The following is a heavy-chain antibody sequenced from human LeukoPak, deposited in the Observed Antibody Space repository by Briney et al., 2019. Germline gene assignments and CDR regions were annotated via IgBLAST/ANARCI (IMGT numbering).Heavy chain of an antibody. CDR2: INHSGST. J-gene: IGHJ4*02. Sequence: SETLSLTCAVYGGSFSGYYWSWIRQPPGKGLDWIGEINHSGSTNYNPSLKSRVTISVDTSKNQFSLKLSSVTAADTAVYYCARFWEAEDGKPYYYDSSGYYLLGYWGQGTLVTVSS. V-gene: IGHV4-34*01. D-gene: IGHD3-22*01. CDR1: GGSFSGYY. CDR3: ARFWEAEDGKPYYYDSSGYYLLGY.